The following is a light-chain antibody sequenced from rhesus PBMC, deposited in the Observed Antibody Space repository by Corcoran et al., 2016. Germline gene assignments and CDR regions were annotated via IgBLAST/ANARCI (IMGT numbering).Light chain of an antibody. CDR3: QKHNSYPRT. CDR1: QGISSW. Sequence: DIQMTQSPSSLFASVVARVTITCQASQGISSWSAWYQQKPGKALNFLIYAVSSLTSGVPVRFSGSGSGTDVTLPISSLQPEDFATYYCQKHNSYPRTFGQGTKVEVK. V-gene: IGKV1-33*02. CDR2: AVS. J-gene: IGKJ1*01.